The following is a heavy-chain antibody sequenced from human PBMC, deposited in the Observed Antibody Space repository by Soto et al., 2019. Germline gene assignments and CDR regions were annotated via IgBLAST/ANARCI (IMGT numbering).Heavy chain of an antibody. D-gene: IGHD6-13*01. Sequence: PAGSLSLSCAASGFNFSDYYMSWIRQAPGKGLEWVSYISSSSSYTNYADSVKGRFTISRDNAKNSLYLQMNSLRAEDTAVYYCARGSRIAAAGTYYYGMDVWGQGTTVTVSS. J-gene: IGHJ6*02. CDR3: ARGSRIAAAGTYYYGMDV. V-gene: IGHV3-11*06. CDR2: ISSSSSYT. CDR1: GFNFSDYY.